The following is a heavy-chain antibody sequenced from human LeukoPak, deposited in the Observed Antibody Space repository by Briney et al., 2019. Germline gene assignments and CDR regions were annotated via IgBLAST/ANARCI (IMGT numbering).Heavy chain of an antibody. CDR2: IDSSGST. CDR3: ARSPLSSSGWYRADY. V-gene: IGHV4-4*07. CDR1: GGSIRSYY. J-gene: IGHJ4*02. D-gene: IGHD6-19*01. Sequence: SETLSLTCTVSGGSIRSYYWNWIRQPAGKGLEWIGRIDSSGSTTYSPSLRSRVTMSVDSSKSQISLNLNSVTAADTAMYYCARSPLSSSGWYRADYWGQGTLVTVSS.